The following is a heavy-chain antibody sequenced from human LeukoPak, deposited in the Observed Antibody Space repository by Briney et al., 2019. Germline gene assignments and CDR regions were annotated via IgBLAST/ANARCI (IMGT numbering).Heavy chain of an antibody. Sequence: GGSLRLSCAASGFTFSTYSMNWVRQAPGKGLEWVSFISTSSSYIYYADSVKGRFTISRDNSKNTLYLQMNSLRAEDTAVYYCAYGDSNYFDYWGQGTLVTVSS. V-gene: IGHV3-21*04. D-gene: IGHD4-17*01. J-gene: IGHJ4*02. CDR3: AYGDSNYFDY. CDR2: ISTSSSYI. CDR1: GFTFSTYS.